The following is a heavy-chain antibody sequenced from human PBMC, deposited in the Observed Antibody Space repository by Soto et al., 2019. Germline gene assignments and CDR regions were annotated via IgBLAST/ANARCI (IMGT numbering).Heavy chain of an antibody. Sequence: GGSLRLSCAASGFTFSSYGMHWVRQAPGKGLEWVAVIWYDGSNKYYADSVKGRFTISRDNSKNTLYLQMNSLRAEDTAVYYCARDDKYVVVAASYGMDVWGQGTKVTVSS. D-gene: IGHD2-15*01. CDR1: GFTFSSYG. CDR3: ARDDKYVVVAASYGMDV. J-gene: IGHJ6*02. V-gene: IGHV3-33*01. CDR2: IWYDGSNK.